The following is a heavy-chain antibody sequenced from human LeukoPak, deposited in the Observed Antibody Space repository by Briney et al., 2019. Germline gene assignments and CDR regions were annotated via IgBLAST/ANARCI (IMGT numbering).Heavy chain of an antibody. V-gene: IGHV3-23*01. Sequence: GRSLTLSCAAYGFTFSSYAIRWVRQAPGKGREWVLAISGSGGSTSYAASVKGRFTISRDNSKNMLYLQMNSLRADDTAVDNCAKDHGLFWGEGTLVTVSS. J-gene: IGHJ4*02. CDR3: AKDHGLF. CDR1: GFTFSSYA. CDR2: ISGSGGST. D-gene: IGHD2-15*01.